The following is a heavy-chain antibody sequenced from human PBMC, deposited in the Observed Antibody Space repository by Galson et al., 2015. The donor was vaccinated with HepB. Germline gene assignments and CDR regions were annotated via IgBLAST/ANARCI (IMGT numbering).Heavy chain of an antibody. Sequence: LSLTCTVSGYSISSGYYWGWIRQPPGKGLEWIGSIYHSGSTYYNPSLKSRVTISVDTSKNQFSLKLSSVTAADTAVYYCARAYSSSWYSNWFDPWGQGTLVTVSS. CDR1: GYSISSGYY. CDR2: IYHSGST. CDR3: ARAYSSSWYSNWFDP. V-gene: IGHV4-38-2*02. J-gene: IGHJ5*02. D-gene: IGHD6-13*01.